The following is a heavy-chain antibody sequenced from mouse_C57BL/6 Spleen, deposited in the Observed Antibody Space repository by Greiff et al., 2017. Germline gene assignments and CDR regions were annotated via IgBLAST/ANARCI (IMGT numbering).Heavy chain of an antibody. Sequence: VQLQQSGAELVKPGASVKISCKASGYAFSIYWMNWVKQRPGKGLEWIGQIYPGDGDTNYNGKFKGKATLTADKTSSTAYMQLSSLTSGDSAVYFCARRNNYYPGFAYWGQGTLVTVSA. CDR3: ARRNNYYPGFAY. CDR1: GYAFSIYW. V-gene: IGHV1-80*01. J-gene: IGHJ3*01. CDR2: IYPGDGDT. D-gene: IGHD1-1*01.